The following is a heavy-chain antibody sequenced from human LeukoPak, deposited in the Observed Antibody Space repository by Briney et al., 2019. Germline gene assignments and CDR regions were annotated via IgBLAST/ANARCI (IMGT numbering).Heavy chain of an antibody. D-gene: IGHD3-10*01. J-gene: IGHJ4*02. CDR3: ARVTMVRGLKYGDY. V-gene: IGHV5-51*01. Sequence: ESLQISGMGSGYSFTSYWIGWVRHMPGKGLEWMGIIYPGDSDTRYSPSFQGQVTISADNYISTAYLQWSSLKASDTAMYYCARVTMVRGLKYGDYWGQGTLVTVSS. CDR2: IYPGDSDT. CDR1: GYSFTSYW.